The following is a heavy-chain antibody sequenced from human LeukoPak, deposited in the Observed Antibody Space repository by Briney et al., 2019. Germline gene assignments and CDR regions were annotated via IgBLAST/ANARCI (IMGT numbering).Heavy chain of an antibody. CDR1: GGSFSGYY. CDR3: ARHRAFDI. V-gene: IGHV4-34*01. J-gene: IGHJ3*02. Sequence: SETLSLTCAVYGGSFSGYYWSWNRQPPGKGLEWIGEINHSGSTNYNPSLKSRVTISVDTSKNQFSLKLSSVTAADTAVYYCARHRAFDIWGQGTMVTVSS. CDR2: INHSGST.